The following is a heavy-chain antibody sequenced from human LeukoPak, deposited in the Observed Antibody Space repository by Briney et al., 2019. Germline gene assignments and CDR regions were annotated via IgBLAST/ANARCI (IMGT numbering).Heavy chain of an antibody. J-gene: IGHJ4*02. Sequence: GASVRVSCKVSGHTLTQLSIHWVRQAPGQGLEWMGRIIPMFGTAHYAQKYQGRVSITADKSTTTAYMDLNNLRSEDTAVYYCATVGVAVAGSESDYWGQGTLVSVSS. CDR2: IIPMFGTA. D-gene: IGHD6-19*01. CDR1: GHTLTQLS. CDR3: ATVGVAVAGSESDY. V-gene: IGHV1-69*06.